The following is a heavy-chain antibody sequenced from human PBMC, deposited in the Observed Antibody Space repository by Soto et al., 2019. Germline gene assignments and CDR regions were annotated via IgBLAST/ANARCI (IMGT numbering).Heavy chain of an antibody. D-gene: IGHD3-3*01. Sequence: ASVKVSCKASGYTFTSSGISWVRQAPGQGLEWMGWISAYNGNTNYAQKLQGRVTMTTDTSTSTAYMELRSLRSDDTAVYYCARENGWSGYYTNWFDPWGQGTLVTVSS. J-gene: IGHJ5*02. CDR3: ARENGWSGYYTNWFDP. V-gene: IGHV1-18*01. CDR2: ISAYNGNT. CDR1: GYTFTSSG.